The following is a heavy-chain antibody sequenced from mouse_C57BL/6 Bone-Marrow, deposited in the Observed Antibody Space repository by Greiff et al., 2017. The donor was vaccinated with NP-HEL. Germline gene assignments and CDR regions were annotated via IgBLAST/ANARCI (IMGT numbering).Heavy chain of an antibody. J-gene: IGHJ4*01. CDR3: ARSGYPYYYAMDY. CDR2: FHPYNDDT. Sequence: VKLMESGAELVKPGASVKMSCKASGYTFTTYPIEWMKQNHGKSLEWIGNFHPYNDDTKYNEKLKGKATLTVEKSSSTVYVELSRLTSDDSAVYYCARSGYPYYYAMDYWGQGTSVTVSS. CDR1: GYTFTTYP. V-gene: IGHV1-47*01. D-gene: IGHD1-3*01.